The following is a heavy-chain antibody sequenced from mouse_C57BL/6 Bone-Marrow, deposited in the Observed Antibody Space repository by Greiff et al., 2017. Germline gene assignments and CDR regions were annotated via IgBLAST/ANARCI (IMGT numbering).Heavy chain of an antibody. CDR3: ARSGEYDYAMDY. V-gene: IGHV7-3*01. D-gene: IGHD2-13*01. J-gene: IGHJ4*01. CDR2: IRNKANGYTT. CDR1: GFTFTDYY. Sequence: EVLLVESGGGLVQPGGSLSLSCAASGFTFTDYYMSWVRQPPGKALEWLGFIRNKANGYTTEYSASVKGRFTISRDNSQSILYLQMNALRAEDSATYYCARSGEYDYAMDYWGQGTSVTVSS.